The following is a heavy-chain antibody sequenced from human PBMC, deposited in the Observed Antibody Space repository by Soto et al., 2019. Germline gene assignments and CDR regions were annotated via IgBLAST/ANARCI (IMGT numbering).Heavy chain of an antibody. V-gene: IGHV3-53*01. Sequence: GGSLRLSCAASGFTVSSSYMSWVRQAPGKGLEWVSVIYGGGSTYYADSVKGRFTVSRDNSKNTLYLQMNSLRDEDTAIYFCAILDLPGHYCDYWGQGTLVTVSS. J-gene: IGHJ4*02. CDR1: GFTVSSSY. CDR3: AILDLPGHYCDY. CDR2: IYGGGST.